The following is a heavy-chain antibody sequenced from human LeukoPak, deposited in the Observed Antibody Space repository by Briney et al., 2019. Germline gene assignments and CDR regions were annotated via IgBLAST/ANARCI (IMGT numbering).Heavy chain of an antibody. CDR2: IYSDDST. CDR3: AKDPMFRGVIAN. D-gene: IGHD3-10*01. Sequence: GGSLRLSCAASGFTVSSNYMNWVRQAPGKGLEWVSVIYSDDSTYYADSVKGRFTISRDNSKNTLYLQMNSLRAEDTALYYCAKDPMFRGVIANWGQGTLVTVSS. V-gene: IGHV3-53*01. CDR1: GFTVSSNY. J-gene: IGHJ4*02.